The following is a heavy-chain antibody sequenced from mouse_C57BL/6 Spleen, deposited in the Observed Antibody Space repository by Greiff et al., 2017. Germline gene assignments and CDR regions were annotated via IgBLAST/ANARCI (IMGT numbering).Heavy chain of an antibody. CDR1: GYTFTSYW. J-gene: IGHJ2*01. CDR3: ARVGYGNFDFDY. V-gene: IGHV1-52*01. D-gene: IGHD2-10*02. CDR2: IDPCDSDT. Sequence: VQLQQSGAELVRPGSSVKLSCKASGYTFTSYWMHWVKQRPIQGLEWIGNIDPCDSDTNYNQKFKDKATLTVDKSSSTAYMQLSSLTSEDSAVYYGARVGYGNFDFDYWGQGTTLTVSS.